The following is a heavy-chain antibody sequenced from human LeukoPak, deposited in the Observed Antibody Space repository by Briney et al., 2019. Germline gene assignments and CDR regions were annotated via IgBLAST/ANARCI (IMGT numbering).Heavy chain of an antibody. Sequence: ASVKVSFKASGYTFTSYGISWVRQAPGQGLEWMGWIITYNGHTYYAQKFQGRLTMTTDTSTSTAYMELRSLRSDDTAVYYCAKTTVTSEDYFYYYMDVRGKGTTVTVSS. CDR3: AKTTVTSEDYFYYYMDV. J-gene: IGHJ6*03. CDR1: GYTFTSYG. V-gene: IGHV1-18*01. D-gene: IGHD4-17*01. CDR2: IITYNGHT.